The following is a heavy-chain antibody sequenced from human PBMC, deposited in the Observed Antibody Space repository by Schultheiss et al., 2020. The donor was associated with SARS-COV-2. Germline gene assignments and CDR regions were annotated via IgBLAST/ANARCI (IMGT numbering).Heavy chain of an antibody. D-gene: IGHD4-17*01. CDR1: GFTFDDYG. V-gene: IGHV3-20*04. Sequence: GGSLRLSCAASGFTFDDYGMSWVRQAPGKGLEWVSGINCNGGSTGYADSVKGRFTISRDNAKNSLYLQMNSLRAEDTALYYCARDRPENDYGDYANAFDIWGQGTMVTVSS. CDR3: ARDRPENDYGDYANAFDI. J-gene: IGHJ3*02. CDR2: INCNGGST.